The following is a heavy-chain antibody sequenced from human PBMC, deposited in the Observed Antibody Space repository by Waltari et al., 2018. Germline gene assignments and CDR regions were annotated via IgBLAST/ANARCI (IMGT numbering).Heavy chain of an antibody. CDR1: GYTFTDYY. CDR3: ATSSMVRGVTPPYYYYGMDV. V-gene: IGHV1-69-2*01. D-gene: IGHD3-10*01. Sequence: EVQLVQSGAEVKKPGATVKISCKVSGYTFTDYYMHWVQQAPGKGLEWMGLVDHEDGEKIYAEKLQGRVTITADTSTDTADMELSSLRSEDTAVYYCATSSMVRGVTPPYYYYGMDVWGQGTTVTVSS. J-gene: IGHJ6*02. CDR2: VDHEDGEK.